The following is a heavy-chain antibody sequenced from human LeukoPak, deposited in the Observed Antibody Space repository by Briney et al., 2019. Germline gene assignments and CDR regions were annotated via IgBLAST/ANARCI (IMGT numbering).Heavy chain of an antibody. J-gene: IGHJ4*02. CDR3: ARVGRYCSGGSCYFDY. D-gene: IGHD2-15*01. CDR1: GFTFSDYY. CDR2: ISSSGSTI. Sequence: GGSLGLSCAASGFTFSDYYMSWLRQAPGKGLEWVSYISSSGSTIYYADSVKGRFTISRDNAKNSLYLQMNSLRAEDTAVYYCARVGRYCSGGSCYFDYWGQGTLVTVSS. V-gene: IGHV3-11*01.